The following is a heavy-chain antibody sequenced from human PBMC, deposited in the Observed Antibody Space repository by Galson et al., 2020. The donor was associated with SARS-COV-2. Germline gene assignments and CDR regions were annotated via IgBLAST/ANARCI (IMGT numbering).Heavy chain of an antibody. V-gene: IGHV1-18*01. CDR3: ARGVLRFLEWLGGDAFDI. CDR2: ISAYNGNT. Sequence: ASVKVSCKASGYTFTSYGISWVRQAPGQGLEWMGWISAYNGNTNYAQKLQGRVTMTTDTSTSTAYMELRSLRSDDTAVYYCARGVLRFLEWLGGDAFDIWGQGTMVTVSS. CDR1: GYTFTSYG. D-gene: IGHD3-3*01. J-gene: IGHJ3*02.